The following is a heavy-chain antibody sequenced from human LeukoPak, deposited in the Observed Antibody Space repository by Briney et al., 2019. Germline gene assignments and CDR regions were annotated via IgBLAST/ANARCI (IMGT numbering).Heavy chain of an antibody. CDR1: GFTFSNSA. Sequence: SVKVSCKTSGFTFSNSAVQWVRQARGQRLEWIGWIGVARGNTNYAQKVQDRITITRDMPTSTAYMELRSLESEDTAVYYCARERVKYSYGPGAFDIWGQGTMVTVSS. CDR2: IGVARGNT. J-gene: IGHJ3*02. D-gene: IGHD5-18*01. V-gene: IGHV1-58*01. CDR3: ARERVKYSYGPGAFDI.